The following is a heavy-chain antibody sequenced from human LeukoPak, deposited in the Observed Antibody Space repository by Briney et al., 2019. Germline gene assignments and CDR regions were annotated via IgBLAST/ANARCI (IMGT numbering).Heavy chain of an antibody. D-gene: IGHD4-17*01. CDR1: GGSISSYY. J-gene: IGHJ3*02. CDR2: IYYSGST. CDR3: ARYKGDYGDYDSATDAFDI. Sequence: PSETLSLTCTVSGGSISSYYWSWIRQPPGKGLEWIGYIYYSGSTNYNPSLKSRVTISVDTSKNQFSLKLSSVTAADTAVYYRARYKGDYGDYDSATDAFDIWGQGTMVTVSS. V-gene: IGHV4-59*01.